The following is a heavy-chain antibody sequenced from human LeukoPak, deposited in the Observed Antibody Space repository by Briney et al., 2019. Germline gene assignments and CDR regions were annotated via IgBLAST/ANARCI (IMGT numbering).Heavy chain of an antibody. D-gene: IGHD2-2*02. CDR1: GGSISSSNW. CDR3: AIAVLGYCSSTSCYKARRNYYYYGMDV. Sequence: KPSETLSLTCAVYGGSISSSNWWSWVRQPPGKGLEWIGEIYHSGSTNYNPSLKSRVTISVDKSKNQFSLKLSSVTAADTAVYYCAIAVLGYCSSTSCYKARRNYYYYGMDVWGQGTTVTVSS. J-gene: IGHJ6*02. V-gene: IGHV4-4*02. CDR2: IYHSGST.